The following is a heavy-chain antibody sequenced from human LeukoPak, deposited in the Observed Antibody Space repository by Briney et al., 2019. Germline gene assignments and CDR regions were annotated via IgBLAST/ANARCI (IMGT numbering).Heavy chain of an antibody. Sequence: PGGSLRLSCAASEFTFSNYGMHWVRQAPGKGLEWVAFIRYDGSNKYLADSVKGRFTISRDNSKHTLYLQMNSLRAEDTAVYYCATYYDSSGYTRPNVFDIWGQGTMVTVSS. CDR2: IRYDGSNK. J-gene: IGHJ3*02. CDR3: ATYYDSSGYTRPNVFDI. CDR1: EFTFSNYG. D-gene: IGHD3-22*01. V-gene: IGHV3-30*02.